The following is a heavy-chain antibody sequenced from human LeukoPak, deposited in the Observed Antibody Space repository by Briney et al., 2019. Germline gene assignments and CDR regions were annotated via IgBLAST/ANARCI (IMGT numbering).Heavy chain of an antibody. CDR3: ASSSWYSPTNWFDP. Sequence: SVKVSCKASGYTFTGYYMHWVRQAPGQGLEWMGGIIPIFGTANYAQKFQGRVTITADESTSTAYMELSSLRSEDTAVYYCASSSWYSPTNWFDPWGQGTLVTVSS. CDR2: IIPIFGTA. CDR1: GYTFTGYY. V-gene: IGHV1-69*13. J-gene: IGHJ5*02. D-gene: IGHD6-13*01.